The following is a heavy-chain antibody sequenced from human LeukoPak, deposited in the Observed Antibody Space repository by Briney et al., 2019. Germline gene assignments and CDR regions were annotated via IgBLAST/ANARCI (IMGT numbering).Heavy chain of an antibody. CDR1: GGSFSGYY. D-gene: IGHD3-22*01. CDR2: INHSGST. Sequence: PSETLSLTCAVYGGSFSGYYWIWIRQPPGKGLEWIGEINHSGSTNYNPSLKSRVTISVDTSKNQFPLKLSSVTAADTAVYYCAKQWLRNALDIWGQGTMVTVSS. V-gene: IGHV4-34*01. CDR3: AKQWLRNALDI. J-gene: IGHJ3*02.